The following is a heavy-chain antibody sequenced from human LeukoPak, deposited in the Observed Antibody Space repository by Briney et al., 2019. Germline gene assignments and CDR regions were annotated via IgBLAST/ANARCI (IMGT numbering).Heavy chain of an antibody. CDR2: ITPIFGRA. CDR3: ARGDVGITAVPFDP. J-gene: IGHJ5*02. CDR1: GGTFSNYA. D-gene: IGHD4-23*01. V-gene: IGHV1-69*06. Sequence: ASVKVSCKASGGTFSNYAINWVRQAPGQGLEWMGGITPIFGRANYMQKFQGRITITADKSTATTFMELSRLRSEDTAIYYCARGDVGITAVPFDPWGQGTLVTVSS.